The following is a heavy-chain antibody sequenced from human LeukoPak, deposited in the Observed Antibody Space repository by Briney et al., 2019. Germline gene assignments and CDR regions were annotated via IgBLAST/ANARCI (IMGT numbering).Heavy chain of an antibody. CDR2: ISSSRSYI. D-gene: IGHD3-22*01. V-gene: IGHV3-21*01. CDR1: GFTFSSYS. CDR3: ARDSKVTMIVVAPDAFDI. Sequence: PEGSLTLSCAASGFTFSSYSMNWVRQAPGKGLEWVSSISSSRSYIYYADPVKRRFTISRDNDKNSLYRQMNSLRAEDTAVYYCARDSKVTMIVVAPDAFDIWGQGTMVTVSS. J-gene: IGHJ3*02.